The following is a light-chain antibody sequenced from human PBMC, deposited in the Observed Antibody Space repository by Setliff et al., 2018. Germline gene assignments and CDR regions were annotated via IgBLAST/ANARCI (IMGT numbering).Light chain of an antibody. CDR3: SSYISSSTFV. J-gene: IGLJ1*01. V-gene: IGLV2-14*03. CDR2: XVS. CDR1: SSDVGGYNY. Sequence: QSALAQPASVSGSPGQSITISCTGTSSDVGGYNYXSXXXXXXXXXXXLMXXXVSKRPSGVSNRFSGSKSGNTASLTISGLQAEDEADYYCSSYISSSTFVFGTGTKVTVL.